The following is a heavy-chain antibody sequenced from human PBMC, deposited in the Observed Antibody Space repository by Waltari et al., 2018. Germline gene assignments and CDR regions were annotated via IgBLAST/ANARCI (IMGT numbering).Heavy chain of an antibody. V-gene: IGHV3-33*01. J-gene: IGHJ4*02. CDR3: ARDSRYGDLRTLDY. CDR2: IWYDGSKK. Sequence: QVQLVESGGGVVQPGRSLRLSCAASGFTFSSYGMHWVRQAPGKGLEWWAVIWYDGSKKYYADSVKGRFTISRDNSKNTLYLQMNSLRAEDTAVYYCARDSRYGDLRTLDYWGQGTLVTVSS. CDR1: GFTFSSYG. D-gene: IGHD4-17*01.